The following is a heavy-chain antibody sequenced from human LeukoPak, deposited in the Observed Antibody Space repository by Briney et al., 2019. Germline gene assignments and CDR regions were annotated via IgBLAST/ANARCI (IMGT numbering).Heavy chain of an antibody. CDR3: ARHIGYCSSTSCYTLGYYYGTDV. D-gene: IGHD2-2*02. Sequence: SETLSLTCTVSGGSISSYYWSWIRQPPGKGLEWIGYIYYSGSTNYNPSLKSRVTISVDTSKNQFSLKLSSVTAADAAVYYCARHIGYCSSTSCYTLGYYYGTDVWGQGTTVTVSS. CDR2: IYYSGST. CDR1: GGSISSYY. J-gene: IGHJ6*02. V-gene: IGHV4-59*08.